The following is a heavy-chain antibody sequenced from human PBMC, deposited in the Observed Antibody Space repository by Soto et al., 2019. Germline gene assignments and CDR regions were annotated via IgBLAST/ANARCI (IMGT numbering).Heavy chain of an antibody. CDR1: GDRVSSNSAA. J-gene: IGHJ6*02. CDR3: ASSIQLWARGFYYHYGMDV. Sequence: SQTLSLTCAISGDRVSSNSAAWNWIRQSPSRGLEWLVRTYYRSKWYNDYAVSVKSRITINPDTSKNQFSLQLKSVTPEDTAVYYCASSIQLWARGFYYHYGMDVWGQGTTVTVSS. D-gene: IGHD5-18*01. CDR2: TYYRSKWYN. V-gene: IGHV6-1*01.